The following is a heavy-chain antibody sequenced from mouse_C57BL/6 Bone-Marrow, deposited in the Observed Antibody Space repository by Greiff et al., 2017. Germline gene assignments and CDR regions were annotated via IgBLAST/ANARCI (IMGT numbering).Heavy chain of an antibody. CDR3: ARKGRSMMVTKWYFDV. J-gene: IGHJ1*03. D-gene: IGHD2-3*01. Sequence: EVQLQHSGPELVKPGASVKISCKASGYTFTDYYMNWVKQSHGKSLEWIGDINPNNGGTSYNQKFKGKATLTVDKSSSTAYMELRSLTSEDSAVYYCARKGRSMMVTKWYFDVWGTGTTVTVSS. CDR1: GYTFTDYY. V-gene: IGHV1-26*01. CDR2: INPNNGGT.